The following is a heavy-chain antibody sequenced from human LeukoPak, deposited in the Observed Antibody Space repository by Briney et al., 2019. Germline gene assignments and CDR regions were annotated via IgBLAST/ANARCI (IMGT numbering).Heavy chain of an antibody. CDR2: IIPIFGTA. CDR3: ARAMVRGLVIGGRYYAMDV. CDR1: GGTFSSYA. V-gene: IGHV1-69*13. Sequence: ASVKVSCKASGGTFSSYAISWVRQAPGQGLEWMGGIIPIFGTANYAQKFQGRVTITADESTSTAYMELSSLRSEDTAVYYCARAMVRGLVIGGRYYAMDVWGQGTTVTVSS. D-gene: IGHD3-10*01. J-gene: IGHJ6*02.